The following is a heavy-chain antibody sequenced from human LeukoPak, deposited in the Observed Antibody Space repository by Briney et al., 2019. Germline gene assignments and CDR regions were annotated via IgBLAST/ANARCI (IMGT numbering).Heavy chain of an antibody. J-gene: IGHJ4*02. CDR1: GYTFTSYD. V-gene: IGHV1-8*01. CDR3: ARGFMITFTDFDY. Sequence: GASVKVSCKASGYTFTSYDINWVRQATGQGLEWMGWMNPNSGNTGYAQKFQGRVTMTRNTSIRTAYMELSSLRSADTAVYYCARGFMITFTDFDYWGQGTLVTVSS. D-gene: IGHD3-16*01. CDR2: MNPNSGNT.